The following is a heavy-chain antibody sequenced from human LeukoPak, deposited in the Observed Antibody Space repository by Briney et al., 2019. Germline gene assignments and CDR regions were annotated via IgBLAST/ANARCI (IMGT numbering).Heavy chain of an antibody. D-gene: IGHD3-22*01. J-gene: IGHJ4*02. V-gene: IGHV1-69*05. CDR2: IIPIFGTA. CDR1: GYTFTSYA. CDR3: ASHYYYDSSGYSVLDY. Sequence: GASVKVSCKASGYTFTSYAISWVRQAPGQGLEWMGGIIPIFGTANYAQKFQGRVTITTDESTSTAYMELSSLRSEDTAVYYCASHYYYDSSGYSVLDYWGQGTLVTVSS.